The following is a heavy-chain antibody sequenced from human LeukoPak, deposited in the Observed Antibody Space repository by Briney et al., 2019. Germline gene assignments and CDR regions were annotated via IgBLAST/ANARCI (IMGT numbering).Heavy chain of an antibody. CDR3: ARDCCGSSHYYYYYMDV. V-gene: IGHV3-21*04. CDR1: GFTFSSYS. CDR2: ISSSSSYI. D-gene: IGHD6-13*01. Sequence: GGSLRLSCAASGFTFSSYSMNWVRQAPGKGLEWVSSISSSSSYIYYADSVKGRFTISRDNAKNSLYLQMNSLRAEDTALYYCARDCCGSSHYYYYYMDVWGKGTTVTVPS. J-gene: IGHJ6*03.